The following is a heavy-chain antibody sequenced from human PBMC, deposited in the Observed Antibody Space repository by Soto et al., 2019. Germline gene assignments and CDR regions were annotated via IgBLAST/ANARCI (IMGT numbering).Heavy chain of an antibody. CDR2: ISSAGNKK. CDR3: AKDRGLAAYFDS. D-gene: IGHD6-13*01. CDR1: GFSFNNFD. Sequence: QVQLVESGGGVVQPGRSLRLSCAASGFSFNNFDMHWVRQAPGKGLEWVAVISSAGNKKFYADSVTGRFTISRDNSKNALYLQVRSLRAEDTAVYYCAKDRGLAAYFDSWGQGPQVTVSS. J-gene: IGHJ4*02. V-gene: IGHV3-30*18.